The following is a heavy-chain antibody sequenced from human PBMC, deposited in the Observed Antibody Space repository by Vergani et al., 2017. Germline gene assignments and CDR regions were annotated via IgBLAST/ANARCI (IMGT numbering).Heavy chain of an antibody. Sequence: QVQLVQSGAEVKKPGSSVKVSCKASGGTFSSYAISWVRQAPGQGLEWMGGIIPIFGTANYAQKFQGRVTLTADESTSTAYMELSSLRSEDTAVYYCARAYSNYNYYYMDVWGKGTTVTVSS. V-gene: IGHV1-69*01. CDR1: GGTFSSYA. D-gene: IGHD4-11*01. CDR3: ARAYSNYNYYYMDV. J-gene: IGHJ6*03. CDR2: IIPIFGTA.